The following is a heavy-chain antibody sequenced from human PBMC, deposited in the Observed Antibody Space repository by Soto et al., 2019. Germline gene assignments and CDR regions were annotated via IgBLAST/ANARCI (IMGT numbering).Heavy chain of an antibody. V-gene: IGHV3-23*01. CDR1: GFTFSSYA. D-gene: IGHD2-8*01. Sequence: HPGGSLRLSCAASGFTFSSYAMSWVRQAPGRGLEWVSAISGSGGSTYYADSVKGRFTISRDNSKNTLYLQMNSLRAEDTAVYYCAKDAGTFVLMVYASHFDYWGQGTLVTVSS. CDR2: ISGSGGST. CDR3: AKDAGTFVLMVYASHFDY. J-gene: IGHJ4*02.